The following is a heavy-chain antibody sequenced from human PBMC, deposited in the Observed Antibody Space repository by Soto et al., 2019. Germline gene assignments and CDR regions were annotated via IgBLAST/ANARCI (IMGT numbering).Heavy chain of an antibody. CDR1: GFTFSSYG. J-gene: IGHJ3*02. Sequence: GGSLRLSCAASGFTFSSYGMHWVRQAPGKGLEWVAVIWYDGSNKYYADSVKGRFTISRDNSKNTLYLQMNSLRAEDTAVYYCAREGEQQLSDLAFDIWGQGTMVTVSS. CDR3: AREGEQQLSDLAFDI. D-gene: IGHD6-13*01. V-gene: IGHV3-33*01. CDR2: IWYDGSNK.